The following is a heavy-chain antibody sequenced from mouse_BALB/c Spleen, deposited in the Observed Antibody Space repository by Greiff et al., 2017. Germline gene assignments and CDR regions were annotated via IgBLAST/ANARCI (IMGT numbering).Heavy chain of an antibody. J-gene: IGHJ3*01. Sequence: GGGLVQPKGSLKLSCAASGFTFNTNAMNWVRQAPGKGLEWVARIRSKSNNYATYYADSVKDRFTISRDDSQSMLYLQMNNLKTEDTAMYYCVSHRAWFAYWGQGTLVTVSA. CDR3: VSHRAWFAY. CDR2: IRSKSNNYAT. V-gene: IGHV10S3*01. CDR1: GFTFNTNA.